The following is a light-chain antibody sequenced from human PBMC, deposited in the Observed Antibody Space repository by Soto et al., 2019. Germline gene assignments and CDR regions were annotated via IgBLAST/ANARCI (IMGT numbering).Light chain of an antibody. J-gene: IGLJ1*01. CDR2: SND. V-gene: IGLV1-44*01. Sequence: QSVLTQPPSASGTPGQRVTISCSGSSSNIGSNTVNWYQHLPGTAPKLLVYSNDQRPSGVPDRFSGSKSGTSASLAISGLQAEDQADYYCAAWDDSLTGPVFGNGTKVTVL. CDR1: SSNIGSNT. CDR3: AAWDDSLTGPV.